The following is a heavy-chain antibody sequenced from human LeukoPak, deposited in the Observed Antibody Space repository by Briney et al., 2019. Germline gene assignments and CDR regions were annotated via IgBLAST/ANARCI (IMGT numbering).Heavy chain of an antibody. J-gene: IGHJ4*02. D-gene: IGHD3-16*01. CDR2: RIRKTDENTT. CDR3: VTDLARNEYFDY. Sequence: GWSLPLPCAASGFSFSNVWLRWVRQVAGKGLAWVGRRIRKTDENTTDHATTVKGRFTIPRNKSKNTLKLQINSLKTDVTAVYYCVTDLARNEYFDYWGQVALVSVSS. CDR1: GFSFSNVW. V-gene: IGHV3-15*01.